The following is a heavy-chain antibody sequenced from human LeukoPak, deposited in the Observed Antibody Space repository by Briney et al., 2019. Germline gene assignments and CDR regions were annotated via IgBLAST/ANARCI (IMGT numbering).Heavy chain of an antibody. V-gene: IGHV4-39*07. Sequence: SETLSLTCTVSGGSISSSSYYWGWIRQPPGKGLEWIGSIYYSGSTYYNPSLKSRVTMSVDTSKNQFSLKLSSVTAADTAVYYCARGIAAHAFDIWGQGTMVTVSS. D-gene: IGHD6-13*01. J-gene: IGHJ3*02. CDR3: ARGIAAHAFDI. CDR1: GGSISSSSYY. CDR2: IYYSGST.